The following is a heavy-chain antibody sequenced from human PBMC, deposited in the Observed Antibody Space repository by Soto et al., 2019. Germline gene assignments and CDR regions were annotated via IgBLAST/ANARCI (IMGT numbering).Heavy chain of an antibody. CDR3: AKSSDRAYSSTPYYYYAVDV. CDR1: GFTFSSYA. V-gene: IGHV3-23*01. CDR2: ISGSGGST. J-gene: IGHJ6*02. D-gene: IGHD6-13*01. Sequence: GGSLRLSCAASGFTFSSYAMTWVRQAPGKGLEWVSAISGSGGSTYYPDSVKGRFTISRDNSKNTLYLQMNSLRVEDTAVYYCAKSSDRAYSSTPYYYYAVDVWGQGTTVTVSS.